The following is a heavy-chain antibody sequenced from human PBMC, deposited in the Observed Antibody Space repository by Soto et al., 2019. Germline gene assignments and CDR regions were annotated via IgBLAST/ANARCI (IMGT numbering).Heavy chain of an antibody. CDR1: GFSLSTSGVG. D-gene: IGHD3-10*01. V-gene: IGHV2-5*02. Sequence: QITLKESGPTLVKPTQTLTLTCTFSGFSLSTSGVGVGWIRQPPGKALEWLALIYWDDDKTYRPSLKSRLTITQDTSKNQVVLTMTNMDPVDTATYDCAHRRNYYGSETFDSCGQGTLVTVSS. CDR2: IYWDDDK. CDR3: AHRRNYYGSETFDS. J-gene: IGHJ4*02.